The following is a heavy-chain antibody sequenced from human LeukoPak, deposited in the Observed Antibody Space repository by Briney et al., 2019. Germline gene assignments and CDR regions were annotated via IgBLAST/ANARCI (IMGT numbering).Heavy chain of an antibody. Sequence: PGGSLRLSCAASGFTFSSYSMNWVRQAPGKGLEWVSSISSSSSYIYYADSVKGRFTISRDNGKNSLYLQMNSLRAEDMALYYCAKGGGGTNYYMDVWGKGTTVTVSS. J-gene: IGHJ6*03. CDR2: ISSSSSYI. D-gene: IGHD1-1*01. CDR3: AKGGGGTNYYMDV. V-gene: IGHV3-21*04. CDR1: GFTFSSYS.